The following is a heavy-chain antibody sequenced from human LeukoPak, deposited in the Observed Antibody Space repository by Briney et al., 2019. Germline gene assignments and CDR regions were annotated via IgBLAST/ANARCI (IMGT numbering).Heavy chain of an antibody. CDR2: IQSKTDGGTT. CDR1: GFTFSNAW. CDR3: TTVVMSGPSDY. V-gene: IGHV3-15*01. D-gene: IGHD2-21*01. Sequence: PGGSLRLSCAVSGFTFSNAWMTWVRQPPGKGLEWVGRIQSKTDGGTTDHAASVKGRFTISRDDSKSTLYLQMDSLKTEDTAVYYCTTVVMSGPSDYWGQGTLVTVSS. J-gene: IGHJ4*02.